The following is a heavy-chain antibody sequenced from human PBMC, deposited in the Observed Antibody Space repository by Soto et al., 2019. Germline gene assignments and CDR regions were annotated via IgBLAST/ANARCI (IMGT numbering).Heavy chain of an antibody. CDR2: IYYSGST. D-gene: IGHD3-3*01. J-gene: IGHJ4*02. CDR1: GGSISSGDYY. CDR3: ARGLGDFWSGYYQFDY. V-gene: IGHV4-30-4*01. Sequence: SETLSLTCTVSGGSISSGDYYWSWIRHPPGKGLEWIGYIYYSGSTYYNPSLKSRVTISVDTSKNQFSLKLSSVTAADTAVYYCARGLGDFWSGYYQFDYWGQGTLVTVSS.